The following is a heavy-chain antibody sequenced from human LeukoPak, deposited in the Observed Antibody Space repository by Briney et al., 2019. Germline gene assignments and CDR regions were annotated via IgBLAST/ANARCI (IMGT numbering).Heavy chain of an antibody. V-gene: IGHV1-69*05. J-gene: IGHJ5*02. D-gene: IGHD3-16*01. CDR1: GGTFNKYA. CDR2: IIPMHAPA. Sequence: SVKVSCKASGGTFNKYAITWVRQAPGQGLEWMGGIIPMHAPARYAQNFQGRVTITTDESTSTAYMELSSLKSEDTALYYCARGAHWGSFSSCFHPWGQGTLVTVSS. CDR3: ARGAHWGSFSSCFHP.